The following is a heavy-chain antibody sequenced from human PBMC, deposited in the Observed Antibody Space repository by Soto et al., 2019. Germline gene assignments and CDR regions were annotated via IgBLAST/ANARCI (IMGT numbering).Heavy chain of an antibody. Sequence: QVQLQESGPGLVKPSQTLSLTCTVSGGSISSGDYYWTWIRQHPGKGLEWIGYIYYSGSTKHNPSLKSRITISVDTSKNQFSLKLNSVTAADTAVYYCARTKTSSTSFNVDYWGQGTQVTVSS. CDR3: ARTKTSSTSFNVDY. CDR1: GGSISSGDYY. D-gene: IGHD2-2*01. J-gene: IGHJ4*02. V-gene: IGHV4-31*03. CDR2: IYYSGST.